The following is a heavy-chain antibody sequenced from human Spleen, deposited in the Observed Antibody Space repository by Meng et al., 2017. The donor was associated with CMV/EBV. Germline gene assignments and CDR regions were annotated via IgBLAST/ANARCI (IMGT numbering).Heavy chain of an antibody. CDR3: ARDHDYGDAFEI. Sequence: SETLSLTCSVSGGSVSSDVNYWNWIRQSPGKGLEWIGYIFYNGTTKYNPSLKSRVSISAHTSKNQFSLKLRSVTAADTATYYCARDHDYGDAFEIWGQGTKVTVSS. CDR2: IFYNGTT. D-gene: IGHD4-17*01. CDR1: GGSVSSDVNY. J-gene: IGHJ3*02. V-gene: IGHV4-61*08.